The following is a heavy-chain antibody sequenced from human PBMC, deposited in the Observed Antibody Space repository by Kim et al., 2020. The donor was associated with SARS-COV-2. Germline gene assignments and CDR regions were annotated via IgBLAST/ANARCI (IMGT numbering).Heavy chain of an antibody. J-gene: IGHJ4*02. CDR2: VGTGGGWT. V-gene: IGHV3-23*01. CDR3: AKTGHFDC. Sequence: GGSLRLSCAASGFTFSNYAMSWGRQAPGKGLEWVSSVGTGGGWTYYADSVKGRFTISRDNSKNTLYLQMNSLTAEDTAVYYCAKTGHFDCWGQGTLVTVSS. CDR1: GFTFSNYA.